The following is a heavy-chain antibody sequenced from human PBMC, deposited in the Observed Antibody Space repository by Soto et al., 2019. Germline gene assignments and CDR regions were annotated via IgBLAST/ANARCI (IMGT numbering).Heavy chain of an antibody. CDR3: ARETGSYNRNDGLMDV. CDR2: IVTSSTYI. V-gene: IGHV3-21*01. CDR1: GFTFSSFT. Sequence: EVQLVASGGGLVKPGGSLRLSCAASGFTFSSFTMNWVRQAPGKGLEWVSSIVTSSTYIYYADSVTGRFTISRDNAKKSVYLQMNSLRAEDTAVYYCARETGSYNRNDGLMDVWGQGTTVTVSS. J-gene: IGHJ6*02. D-gene: IGHD1-20*01.